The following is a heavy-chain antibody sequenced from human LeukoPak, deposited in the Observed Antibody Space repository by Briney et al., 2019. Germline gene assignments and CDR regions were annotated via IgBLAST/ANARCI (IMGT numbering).Heavy chain of an antibody. V-gene: IGHV1-46*01. Sequence: ASVKVSCKAFGYTFTSNYMHWVRQAPGQGPEWMGVISPSGGSTTYAQKFQGRVTMTTDTSTSTAYMELRSLRSDDTAVYYCASTAVGIVYYFDYWGQGTLVTVSS. CDR1: GYTFTSNY. D-gene: IGHD3-16*02. CDR3: ASTAVGIVYYFDY. CDR2: ISPSGGST. J-gene: IGHJ4*02.